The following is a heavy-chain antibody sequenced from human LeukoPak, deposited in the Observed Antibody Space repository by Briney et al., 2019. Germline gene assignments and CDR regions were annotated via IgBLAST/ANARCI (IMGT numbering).Heavy chain of an antibody. CDR2: INPNSGGT. Sequence: ASVKVSCKASGYTFTGYYMHWVRQAPGQGLEWMGWINPNSGGTNYAQKFQGRVTMTRDTSISTAYMELSRLRSDDTAVYYCARFQGSGMSDYDYVRGSYPDYWGQGTLVTVSS. J-gene: IGHJ4*02. CDR3: ARFQGSGMSDYDYVRGSYPDY. V-gene: IGHV1-2*02. D-gene: IGHD3-16*01. CDR1: GYTFTGYY.